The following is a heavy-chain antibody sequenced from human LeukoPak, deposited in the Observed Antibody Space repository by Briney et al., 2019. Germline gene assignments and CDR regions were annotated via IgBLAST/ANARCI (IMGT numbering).Heavy chain of an antibody. D-gene: IGHD1-26*01. Sequence: GGSLRLSCAASGLTFSSSWMTWVRQAPGKGLEWVANIKEDASETNYVGSAIRRFAISRDNAKNSLYLQMNSLRVEDTAVYYCTRGSPLDYWGQGTLVTVSS. CDR3: TRGSPLDY. V-gene: IGHV3-7*01. CDR1: GLTFSSSW. CDR2: IKEDASET. J-gene: IGHJ4*02.